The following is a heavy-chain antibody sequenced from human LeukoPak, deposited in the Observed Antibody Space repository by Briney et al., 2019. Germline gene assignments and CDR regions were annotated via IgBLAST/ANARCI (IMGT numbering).Heavy chain of an antibody. J-gene: IGHJ3*02. D-gene: IGHD3-3*01. CDR1: GFTFSSYG. CDR3: AKQSGFGAFDI. V-gene: IGHV3-30*18. Sequence: PGRSLRLSCAASGFTFSSYGTHWVRQAPGKGLEWVAVISYDGSNKYYADSVKGRFTISRDNSKNTLYLQMNSLRAEDTAVYYCAKQSGFGAFDIWGQGTVVTVSS. CDR2: ISYDGSNK.